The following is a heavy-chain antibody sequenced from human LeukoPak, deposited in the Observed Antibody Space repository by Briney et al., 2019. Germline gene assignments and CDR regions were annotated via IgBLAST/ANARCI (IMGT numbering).Heavy chain of an antibody. J-gene: IGHJ4*02. D-gene: IGHD1-7*01. CDR1: GASISSYY. CDR2: IYYSGST. V-gene: IGHV4-59*01. CDR3: ASSNWNYDDYFDY. Sequence: PSETLSLTCTVSGASISSYYWSWIRQPPGKGLEWIGYIYYSGSTNYNPSLKSRVTISVDTSKNQFSLKLSSVTAADTAVYYCASSNWNYDDYFDYWGQGTLVTVSS.